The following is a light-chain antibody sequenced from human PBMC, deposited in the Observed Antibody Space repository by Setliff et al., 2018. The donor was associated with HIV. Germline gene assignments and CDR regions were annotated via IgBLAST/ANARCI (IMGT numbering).Light chain of an antibody. J-gene: IGLJ1*01. Sequence: QSALTQPPSASGSPGQSVTISCTGTSSDVGDYNYVSWYQQHPGKAPKLMIYEITKRPSGVPDRFSGSKSGNTASLTVSGLQAEDEAEYYCSSYASSNSYVFGTGTKVTVL. CDR1: SSDVGDYNY. CDR2: EIT. CDR3: SSYASSNSYV. V-gene: IGLV2-8*01.